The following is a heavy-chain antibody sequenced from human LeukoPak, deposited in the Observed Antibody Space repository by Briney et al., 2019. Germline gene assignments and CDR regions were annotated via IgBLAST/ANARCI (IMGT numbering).Heavy chain of an antibody. J-gene: IGHJ4*02. V-gene: IGHV3-7*01. D-gene: IGHD6-13*01. CDR2: IKQDGSET. CDR3: AREGGNSTSWGYFDY. Sequence: GGSLRLSCEASQFTFSSYWMSWVRQAPGKGLEWVASIKQDGSETYYVDSVKGRFTISRDNAKNTLSLQMNSLRLEDTALYYCAREGGNSTSWGYFDYWGQGTLVTVSS. CDR1: QFTFSSYW.